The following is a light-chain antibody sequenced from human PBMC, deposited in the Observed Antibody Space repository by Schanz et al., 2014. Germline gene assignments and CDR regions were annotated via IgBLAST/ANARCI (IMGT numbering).Light chain of an antibody. CDR2: AAS. CDR3: QHYNSYPPWT. Sequence: DIQMTQSPSSLSASVGDRVTITCRASQGISHYLAWYQQKPGKVPKLLIYAASTLQSGVPSRFSGSGSGTEFTLTISSLQPDDFATYYCQHYNSYPPWTFGQGTKVEIK. CDR1: QGISHY. J-gene: IGKJ1*01. V-gene: IGKV1-27*01.